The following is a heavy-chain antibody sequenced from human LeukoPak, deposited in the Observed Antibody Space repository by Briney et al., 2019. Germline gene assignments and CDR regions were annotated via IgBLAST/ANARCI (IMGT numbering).Heavy chain of an antibody. V-gene: IGHV4-59*01. D-gene: IGHD4-17*01. CDR1: GGSISTYY. CDR3: ARGGGGDYKGVLDY. J-gene: IGHJ4*02. CDR2: IYYSGDI. Sequence: SETLSLTCTVSGGSISTYYWSWIRRPPGKGLEWIGYIYYSGDINYNPSLKSRVAISVDTSKNQFSLKLSSVTAADTAVYYRARGGGGDYKGVLDYWGQGTLVTVSS.